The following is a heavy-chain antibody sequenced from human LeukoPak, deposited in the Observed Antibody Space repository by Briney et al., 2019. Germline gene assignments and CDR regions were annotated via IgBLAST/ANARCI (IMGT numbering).Heavy chain of an antibody. Sequence: GRSLRLSCAASGFTFSSYAMSWVRQAPGKGLEWVSAISGSGGSTYYADSVKGRFTISRDNSKNTLYLQMNSLRAEDTAVYYCAKGRVVVITTHDYWGQGTLVTVSS. CDR1: GFTFSSYA. V-gene: IGHV3-23*01. J-gene: IGHJ4*02. CDR2: ISGSGGST. CDR3: AKGRVVVITTHDY. D-gene: IGHD3-22*01.